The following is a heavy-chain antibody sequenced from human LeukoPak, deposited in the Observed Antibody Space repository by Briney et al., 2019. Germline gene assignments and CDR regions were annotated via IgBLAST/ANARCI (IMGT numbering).Heavy chain of an antibody. CDR2: IHTSGST. V-gene: IGHV4-4*07. CDR3: ARQLSLDQYWYFDL. Sequence: SETLSLTCTVSGGSISNYHWSWIRQPAGKGLEWIGQIHTSGSTNYNPPLKSRVTMSIDTTEDQVSLTIRSVTAADTAFYYCARQLSLDQYWYFDLWGRGTLVTVSS. J-gene: IGHJ2*01. D-gene: IGHD3-16*02. CDR1: GGSISNYH.